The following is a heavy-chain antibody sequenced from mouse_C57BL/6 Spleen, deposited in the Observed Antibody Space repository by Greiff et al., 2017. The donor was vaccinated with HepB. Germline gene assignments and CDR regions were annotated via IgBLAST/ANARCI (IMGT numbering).Heavy chain of an antibody. CDR3: TPNWDGFAD. CDR1: GFNIKDDY. V-gene: IGHV14-4*01. CDR2: IDPENGDT. Sequence: VQLKQSGAELVRPGASVKLSCTASGFNIKDDYMHWVKQRPEQGLEWIGWIDPENGDTEYASKFQGKATITADTSSNTAYLQLSSLTSEDTAVYYCTPNWDGFADWGQGTLVTVSA. J-gene: IGHJ3*01. D-gene: IGHD4-1*01.